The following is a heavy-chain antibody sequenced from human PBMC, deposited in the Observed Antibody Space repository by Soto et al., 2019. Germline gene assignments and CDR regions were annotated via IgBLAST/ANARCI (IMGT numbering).Heavy chain of an antibody. V-gene: IGHV3-23*01. CDR1: GLNFSILA. Sequence: GSLRLSCAASGLNFSILAMSWVRRAPGKGLEWVSTTGYSRLTTYYADSVKGRFTVSRDNPKNTLDLQMSSLRAEDTAVYYCAAVHSTSRSFDYWGQGTLVTVSS. J-gene: IGHJ4*02. CDR3: AAVHSTSRSFDY. CDR2: TGYSRLTT. D-gene: IGHD6-6*01.